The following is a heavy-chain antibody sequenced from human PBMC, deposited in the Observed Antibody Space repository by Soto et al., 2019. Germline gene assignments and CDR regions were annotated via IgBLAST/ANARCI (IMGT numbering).Heavy chain of an antibody. CDR3: ARGKGTHRY. D-gene: IGHD3-10*01. CDR1: GVSLTSYY. J-gene: IGHJ4*02. Sequence: SETLSLTCSVSGVSLTSYYWSWIRQTPGKTLEWIGCIFYNGTTNYNPSLKSRVTISLDMSENQFSLKLNSVTAEDTALYYCARGKGTHRYWGQGPLVTVSS. V-gene: IGHV4-59*01. CDR2: IFYNGTT.